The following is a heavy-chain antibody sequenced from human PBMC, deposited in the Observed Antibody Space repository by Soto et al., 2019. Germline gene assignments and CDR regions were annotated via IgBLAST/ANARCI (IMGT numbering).Heavy chain of an antibody. V-gene: IGHV3-23*01. CDR3: ANLYCSGGSCPLGY. D-gene: IGHD2-15*01. J-gene: IGHJ4*02. Sequence: EVQLLESGGGLVQPGGSLRLSCAASGFTFSSYAMSWVRQAPGKGLEWVSDISGSGGSTYYADSVKGRFTISRDNSKNTLYLQMNSLRAEDTAVYYCANLYCSGGSCPLGYWGQGTLVTVSS. CDR2: ISGSGGST. CDR1: GFTFSSYA.